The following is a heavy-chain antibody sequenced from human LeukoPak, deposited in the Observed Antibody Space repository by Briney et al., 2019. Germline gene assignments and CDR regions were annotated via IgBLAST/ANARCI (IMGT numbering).Heavy chain of an antibody. CDR1: GITLSNYG. CDR2: ICDSGGST. J-gene: IGHJ4*02. V-gene: IGHV3-23*01. Sequence: PGGSLRFSCAVSGITLSNYGMSWVRQAPGQGREWVAGICDSGGSTNYTDSAKGRFTISRDNPKNTLYLQMNSLRAEDTAVYFCAKRGVVIRVILVGFHKEAYYFDSWGQGALVTVSS. CDR3: AKRGVVIRVILVGFHKEAYYFDS. D-gene: IGHD3-22*01.